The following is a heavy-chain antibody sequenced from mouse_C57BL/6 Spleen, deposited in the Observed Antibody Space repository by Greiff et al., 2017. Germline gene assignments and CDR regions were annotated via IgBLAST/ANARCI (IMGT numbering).Heavy chain of an antibody. CDR1: GYTFTSYW. D-gene: IGHD2-13*01. CDR3: TRVREYFDY. J-gene: IGHJ2*01. CDR2: IYPGNSDS. V-gene: IGHV1-5*01. Sequence: EVQLQESGTVLARPGASVKMSCKTSGYTFTSYWMHWVHQSPGQGLEWIGAIYPGNSDSSYNQKFTVKAKLTAVTSASTAYMELSSLTNEDSAVDYCTRVREYFDYWGQGTTLTVSS.